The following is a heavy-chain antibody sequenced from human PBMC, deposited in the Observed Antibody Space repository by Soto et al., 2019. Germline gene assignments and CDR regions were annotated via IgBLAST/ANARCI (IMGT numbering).Heavy chain of an antibody. CDR3: ARHPERIAEIGWFDP. J-gene: IGHJ5*02. D-gene: IGHD6-13*01. CDR1: GFTFSSYS. V-gene: IGHV3-48*01. CDR2: ISSSSSTI. Sequence: EVQLVESGGGLVQPGGSLRLSCAASGFTFSSYSMNWVRQAPGKGLDWVSYISSSSSTIYYADSVKGQFTISRDNAKNSLYLQLNSRRAEDTAVYYCARHPERIAEIGWFDPWGQGTLVTVSS.